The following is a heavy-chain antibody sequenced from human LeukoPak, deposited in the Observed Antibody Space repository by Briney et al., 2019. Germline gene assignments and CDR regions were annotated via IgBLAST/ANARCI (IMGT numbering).Heavy chain of an antibody. CDR3: ARERDCDGSGYYSSV. CDR1: GYTFTSYD. D-gene: IGHD3-22*01. Sequence: ASVKVSCKASGYTFTSYDINWVRQATGQGLEWMGWMNPNSGNTGYAQKFQGRVTMTRNTSISTAYMELSSLRSEDTAVYYCARERDCDGSGYYSSVWGQGTLVTVSS. V-gene: IGHV1-8*01. J-gene: IGHJ4*02. CDR2: MNPNSGNT.